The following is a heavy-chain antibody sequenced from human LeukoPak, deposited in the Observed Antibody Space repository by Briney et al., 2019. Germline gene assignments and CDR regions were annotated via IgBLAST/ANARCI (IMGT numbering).Heavy chain of an antibody. CDR3: ARDRAHCSGGSCYRDFDY. Sequence: ASVKVSCKASGGTFSSYAIGWVRQAPGQGLEWMGRIIPILGIANYAQKFQGRVTITADKSTSTAYMELSSLRSEDTAVYYCARDRAHCSGGSCYRDFDYWGQGTLVTVSS. CDR2: IIPILGIA. V-gene: IGHV1-69*04. J-gene: IGHJ4*02. D-gene: IGHD2-15*01. CDR1: GGTFSSYA.